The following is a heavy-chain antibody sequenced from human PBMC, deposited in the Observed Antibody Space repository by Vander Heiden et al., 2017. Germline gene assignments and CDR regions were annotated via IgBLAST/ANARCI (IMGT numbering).Heavy chain of an antibody. CDR2: INWNGDST. D-gene: IGHD3-22*01. CDR1: GFTFDDFG. Sequence: EVQLVQSGGGVVRPGGALRLYCTVSGFTFDDFGMSWVRQAPGKGLEWVSHINWNGDSTGYADSVKGRFTISRDNAKNSLYLQMNSLRAEDTALYYCAREDSSGGMDVWGQGTTVTASS. J-gene: IGHJ6*02. CDR3: AREDSSGGMDV. V-gene: IGHV3-20*04.